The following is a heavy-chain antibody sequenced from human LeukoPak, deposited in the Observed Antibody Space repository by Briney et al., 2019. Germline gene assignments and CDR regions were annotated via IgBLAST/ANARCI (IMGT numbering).Heavy chain of an antibody. V-gene: IGHV4-39*07. CDR2: IYYSGST. CDR1: GGSISSSSYY. J-gene: IGHJ4*02. D-gene: IGHD5-12*01. CDR3: ARALRGYSGGYFDY. Sequence: PSETLSLTCTVSGGSISSSSYYWGWIRQPPGKGLEWIGSIYYSGSTYYNPSLKSRVTISVDTSKNQFSLKLSSVTAADTAVYYCARALRGYSGGYFDYWGQGTLVTVSS.